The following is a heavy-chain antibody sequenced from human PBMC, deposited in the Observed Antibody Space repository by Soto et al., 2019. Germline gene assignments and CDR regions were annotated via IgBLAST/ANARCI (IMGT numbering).Heavy chain of an antibody. CDR3: VRDVTGGYSFGC. CDR1: GFIFSNYW. D-gene: IGHD5-18*01. J-gene: IGHJ4*02. V-gene: IGHV3-7*05. Sequence: EVQLVESGGGLVQPGGSLRLSCAASGFIFSNYWMYWVRQAPGKGLEWVANIKLDGSEKYYVESVKGRFNISSANARNSMYLQMNSLRADDTAVDSCVRDVTGGYSFGCWGQGTLVTVSS. CDR2: IKLDGSEK.